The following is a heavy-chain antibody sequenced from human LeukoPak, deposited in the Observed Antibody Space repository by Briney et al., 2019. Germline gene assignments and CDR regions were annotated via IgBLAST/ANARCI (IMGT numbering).Heavy chain of an antibody. V-gene: IGHV4-59*08. Sequence: PSETLSLTCTVSGGSISSYYWSWIRQPPGKGLEWVGYIYYSGSTNYNPSLESRVTTSVDTSKNQLSLKLSSVTAADTAVYYCARVIGYCSSTSCFGYFDYWGQGTLVTVSS. CDR3: ARVIGYCSSTSCFGYFDY. D-gene: IGHD2-2*01. CDR2: IYYSGST. J-gene: IGHJ4*02. CDR1: GGSISSYY.